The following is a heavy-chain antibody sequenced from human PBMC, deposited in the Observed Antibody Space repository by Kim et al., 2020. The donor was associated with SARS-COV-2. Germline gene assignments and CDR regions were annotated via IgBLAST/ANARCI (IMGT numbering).Heavy chain of an antibody. D-gene: IGHD3-22*01. V-gene: IGHV4-34*01. CDR2: INHSGST. J-gene: IGHJ4*02. CDR1: GGSFSGYY. Sequence: SETLSLTCAVYGGSFSGYYWSWIRQPPGKGLEWIGEINHSGSTNYNPSLKSRVTISVDTSKNQFSLKLSSVTAADTAVYYCARSLKSDSSGRRAFGYWGQGTLVTVSS. CDR3: ARSLKSDSSGRRAFGY.